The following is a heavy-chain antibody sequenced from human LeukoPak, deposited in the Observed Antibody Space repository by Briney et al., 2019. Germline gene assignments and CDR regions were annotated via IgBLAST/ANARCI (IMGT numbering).Heavy chain of an antibody. CDR2: IYPGDSDT. CDR3: ARARYSSGWLDY. J-gene: IGHJ4*02. CDR1: GYTFTNHW. Sequence: GESLKISCKASGYTFTNHWIGWVRQMPGKGLEWMGIIYPGDSDTRYSPSFQGQVTISADKSISTAYLQWSSLKASDTAMYYCARARYSSGWLDYWGQGTLVTVSS. V-gene: IGHV5-51*01. D-gene: IGHD6-19*01.